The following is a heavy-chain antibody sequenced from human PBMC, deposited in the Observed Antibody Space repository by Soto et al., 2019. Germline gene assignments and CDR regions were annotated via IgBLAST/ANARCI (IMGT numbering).Heavy chain of an antibody. J-gene: IGHJ3*02. V-gene: IGHV3-7*04. CDR2: IKQDGSEK. Sequence: GGSLRLSCAASGFTFSSYWMSWVRQAPGKGLEWVANIKQDGSEKYYVDSVKGRFTISRDNAKNSLYLQMNSLRAEDTAVYYCVKDGLTSIFGLVYDGVVIWGRGTMVTVSS. CDR1: GFTFSSYW. CDR3: VKDGLTSIFGLVYDGVVI. D-gene: IGHD3-3*01.